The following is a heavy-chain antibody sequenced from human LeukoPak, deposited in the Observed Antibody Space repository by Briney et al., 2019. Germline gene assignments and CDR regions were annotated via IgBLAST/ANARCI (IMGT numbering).Heavy chain of an antibody. J-gene: IGHJ4*02. CDR1: GFTFSSYA. CDR3: AKARYSSSWYRGGDY. D-gene: IGHD6-13*01. CDR2: ISGSGGIT. Sequence: GGSLRLSCAASGFTFSSYAMSWVRQAPGTGLEWVSTISGSGGITYYADSVKGRFTISRDNSKNTLYLQMNRLRAEDTAVYYCAKARYSSSWYRGGDYWGQGTLVTVSS. V-gene: IGHV3-23*01.